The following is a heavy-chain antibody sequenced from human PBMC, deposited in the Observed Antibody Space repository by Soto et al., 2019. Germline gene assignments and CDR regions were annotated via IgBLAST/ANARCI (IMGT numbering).Heavy chain of an antibody. Sequence: EVQLVESGGGLVQPGGSLRLSCAASGFTFSSYWMHWVRQAPGKGMVWVSRINSDGSSTSYADSVKGRFTISRENAKNTLYLQMNSLRAEDTAVYYCARENYYYGMDVCGQGTTVTVSS. V-gene: IGHV3-74*01. CDR3: ARENYYYGMDV. CDR1: GFTFSSYW. J-gene: IGHJ6*02. CDR2: INSDGSST.